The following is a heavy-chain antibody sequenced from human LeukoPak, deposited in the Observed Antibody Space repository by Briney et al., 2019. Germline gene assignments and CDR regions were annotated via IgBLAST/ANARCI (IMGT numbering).Heavy chain of an antibody. D-gene: IGHD3-22*01. CDR3: ARRRGYYYRYFDY. V-gene: IGHV4-59*08. Sequence: SETLSLTCTVSGGSISPYYWSWLRQPPGKGLEWIGYISYSGSTDYNPSLMSRVTISVDTSKNQFSLKPSSVTAADTAVYYCARRRGYYYRYFDYWGQGTLVTVSS. CDR2: ISYSGST. CDR1: GGSISPYY. J-gene: IGHJ4*02.